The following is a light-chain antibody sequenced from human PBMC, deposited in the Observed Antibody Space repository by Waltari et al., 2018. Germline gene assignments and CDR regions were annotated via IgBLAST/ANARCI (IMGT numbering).Light chain of an antibody. CDR3: MQALQTPLT. CDR2: LGS. Sequence: DIVLPQSPLSLPVTPGEPASISCRSSQSLLHSNGYNYMDWYLQKPGQSPQVLIYLGSNRASGVPDRFSGSGSGTDFTLKISRVEAEDVGVYYCMQALQTPLTFGGGTKVEIK. V-gene: IGKV2-28*01. J-gene: IGKJ4*01. CDR1: QSLLHSNGYNY.